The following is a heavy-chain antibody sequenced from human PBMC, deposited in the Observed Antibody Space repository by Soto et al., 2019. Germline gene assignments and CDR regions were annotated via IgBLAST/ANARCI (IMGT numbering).Heavy chain of an antibody. CDR3: ARDKATITMLVKGGGSWFDP. CDR1: GGSISSGGYY. J-gene: IGHJ5*02. CDR2: IYYSGST. Sequence: PSETLSLTCTVSGGSISSGGYYWSWIRQHPGKGLEWIGYIYYSGSTYYNPSLKSRVTISVDTSKNQFSLKLSSVTAADTAVYYCARDKATITMLVKGGGSWFDPWGQGTLVTVSS. V-gene: IGHV4-31*03. D-gene: IGHD3-22*01.